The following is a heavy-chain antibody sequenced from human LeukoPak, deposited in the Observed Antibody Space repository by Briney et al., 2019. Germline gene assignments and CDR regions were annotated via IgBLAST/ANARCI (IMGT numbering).Heavy chain of an antibody. D-gene: IGHD1-7*01. V-gene: IGHV6-1*01. CDR3: ARELETGTTFRYFDS. J-gene: IGHJ4*01. CDR2: TYYRSKWYH. CDR1: GYSVSSYSGA. Sequence: SQTLSLSCAISGYSVSSYSGAWNWIRQSPSKGLEWLGRTYYRSKWYHDYAVSVKSRTTLNPDTSKNQFSLQLNSVTPEDTAVYFCARELETGTTFRYFDSWGHGTLVTVSS.